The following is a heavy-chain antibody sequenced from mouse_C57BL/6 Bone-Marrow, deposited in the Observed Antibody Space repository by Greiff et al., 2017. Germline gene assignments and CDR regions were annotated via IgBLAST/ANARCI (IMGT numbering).Heavy chain of an antibody. CDR1: GYTFTSYW. CDR3: ARLLLYPFAY. CDR2: IHPNSGST. V-gene: IGHV1-64*01. Sequence: QVQLQQPGAELVKPGASVKLSCKASGYTFTSYWMHWVKQRPGQGLEWIGMIHPNSGSTNYNEKFKSKATLTVDKSSSTAYMQLSSLTSEDSAVYYCARLLLYPFAYWGQGTLVTVSA. J-gene: IGHJ3*01. D-gene: IGHD1-1*01.